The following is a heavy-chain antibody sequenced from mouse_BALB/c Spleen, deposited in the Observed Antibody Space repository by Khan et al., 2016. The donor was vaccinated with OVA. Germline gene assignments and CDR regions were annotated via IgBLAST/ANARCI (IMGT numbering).Heavy chain of an antibody. CDR2: INTYTGEP. D-gene: IGHD2-10*01. Sequence: QIQLVQSGPELKKPGETVKISCKASGYTFTNYGMNWVKQSPGKALKWMGWINTYTGEPTYADDFKGRFAFSLDTSASTAYLQINNLKSEDTATYFCARPPYFSYTLDHLGQGTSVTVAS. CDR1: GYTFTNYG. V-gene: IGHV9-3-1*01. CDR3: ARPPYFSYTLDH. J-gene: IGHJ4*01.